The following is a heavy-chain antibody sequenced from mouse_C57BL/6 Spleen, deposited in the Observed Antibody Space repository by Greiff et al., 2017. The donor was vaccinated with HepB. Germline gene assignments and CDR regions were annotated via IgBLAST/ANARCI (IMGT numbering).Heavy chain of an antibody. CDR2: ISGGGGNT. CDR1: GFTFSSYT. CDR3: ARQVHWYFDV. J-gene: IGHJ1*03. Sequence: EVMLVESGGGLVKPGGSLKLSCAASGFTFSSYTMSWVRQTPEKRLEWVATISGGGGNTYYTDSVKGRFTISSDNAKNTLYLQMSSLRSEDTALYYCARQVHWYFDVWGTGTTVTVSS. V-gene: IGHV5-9*01.